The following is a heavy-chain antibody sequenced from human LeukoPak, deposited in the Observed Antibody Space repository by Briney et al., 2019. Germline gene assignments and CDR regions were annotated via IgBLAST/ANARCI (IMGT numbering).Heavy chain of an antibody. J-gene: IGHJ4*02. V-gene: IGHV3-23*01. CDR3: ARDERLLSFLK. D-gene: IGHD3-3*01. CDR2: ITGSGGST. Sequence: GGSQRLSCAASGFTFSNYGLSWVRQAPGKGLEWVSGITGSGGSTYYADSVKGRFTISRDNSKNTLYLQMNSLRAEDTAIYYCARDERLLSFLKWGQGTLVTVSS. CDR1: GFTFSNYG.